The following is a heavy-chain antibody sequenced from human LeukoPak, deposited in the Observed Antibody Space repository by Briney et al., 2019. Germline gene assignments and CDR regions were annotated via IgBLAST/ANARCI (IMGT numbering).Heavy chain of an antibody. CDR1: GGSISSYY. D-gene: IGHD6-6*01. Sequence: SETLSLTCTVSGGSISSYYWSWIRQPPGKGLEWIGYIYTSGSTNYNPSLKSRVTISVDTSKNQFSLKLSSVTAADTAVYYCASSQLYGYYYYMGVWGKGTTVTVSS. J-gene: IGHJ6*03. CDR3: ASSQLYGYYYYMGV. V-gene: IGHV4-4*09. CDR2: IYTSGST.